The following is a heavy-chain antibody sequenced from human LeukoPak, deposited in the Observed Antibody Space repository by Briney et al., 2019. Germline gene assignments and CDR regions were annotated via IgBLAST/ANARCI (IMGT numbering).Heavy chain of an antibody. J-gene: IGHJ4*02. Sequence: GGSLRLSCAASGFTFSSYDMTWVRQTPGKGLEWVALISRSGGTTYYADSVKGRFTIPRDNPKNTLYLQMNSLRAEDTAVYFCAKRGVVIRVILVGFHKEAYYFDSWGQGALVTVSS. V-gene: IGHV3-23*01. CDR2: ISRSGGTT. D-gene: IGHD3-22*01. CDR3: AKRGVVIRVILVGFHKEAYYFDS. CDR1: GFTFSSYD.